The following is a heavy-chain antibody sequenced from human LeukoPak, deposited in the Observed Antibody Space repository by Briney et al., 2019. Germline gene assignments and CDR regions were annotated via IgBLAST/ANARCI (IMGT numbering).Heavy chain of an antibody. Sequence: GGSLRLSCAASGFTLSSYAMSWVRQAPGKGLEWVSAISGSGGSTYYADSVKGRFTISRDNSKNTLYLQMNSLRAEDTAVYYCAKDPTPIYSNYVPHHFDYWGQGTLVTVSS. CDR2: ISGSGGST. D-gene: IGHD4-11*01. J-gene: IGHJ4*02. CDR1: GFTLSSYA. CDR3: AKDPTPIYSNYVPHHFDY. V-gene: IGHV3-23*01.